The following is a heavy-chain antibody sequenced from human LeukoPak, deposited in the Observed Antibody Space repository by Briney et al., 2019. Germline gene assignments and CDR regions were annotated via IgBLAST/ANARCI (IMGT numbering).Heavy chain of an antibody. D-gene: IGHD3-3*01. CDR2: IYYSGST. Sequence: SETLSLTCTVSGGSINSYYWSWIRQPPGKGLEWIGYIYYSGSTNYNPSLRSRVTISVDTSKNQFSLKLSSVTAADTAVYYCAGRGPYDFWSGYWYYYYGMDVWGQGTTVTVSS. CDR1: GGSINSYY. V-gene: IGHV4-59*01. J-gene: IGHJ6*02. CDR3: AGRGPYDFWSGYWYYYYGMDV.